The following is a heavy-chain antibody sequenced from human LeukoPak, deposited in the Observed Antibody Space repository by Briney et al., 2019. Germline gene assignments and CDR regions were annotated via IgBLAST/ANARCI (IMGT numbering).Heavy chain of an antibody. CDR1: GYSISSGYY. CDR3: ARNPHPYGDYVDY. D-gene: IGHD4-17*01. CDR2: IYHSGST. V-gene: IGHV4-38-2*01. J-gene: IGHJ4*02. Sequence: SETLSLTCAVSGYSISSGYYWGWIRQPPGKGLEWIGSIYHSGSTYYNPSLKSRVTISVDTSKNQFSLKLSSVTAADTAVYHCARNPHPYGDYVDYWGQGTLVTVSS.